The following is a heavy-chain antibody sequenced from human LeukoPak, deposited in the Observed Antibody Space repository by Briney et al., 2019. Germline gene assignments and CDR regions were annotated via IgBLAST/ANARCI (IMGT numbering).Heavy chain of an antibody. J-gene: IGHJ4*02. CDR1: GGSFTTYY. Sequence: SETLSLTCAVYGGSFTTYYWSWIRQPPGKGLEWIGETNHCGSTNYNPSLKSRVAISEDTSKNQFSLKVNSVTAADSAVYYCARVNYGSATKEDYWGQGTLVTVSS. D-gene: IGHD3-10*01. V-gene: IGHV4-34*01. CDR3: ARVNYGSATKEDY. CDR2: TNHCGST.